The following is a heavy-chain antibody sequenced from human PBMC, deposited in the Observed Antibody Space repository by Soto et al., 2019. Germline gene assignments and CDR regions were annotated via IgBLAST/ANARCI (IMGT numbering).Heavy chain of an antibody. D-gene: IGHD4-4*01. J-gene: IGHJ6*02. V-gene: IGHV1-69*01. Sequence: QVQLVRSGAEVKKPGSSVKVSCKASGGTFSSYAISWVRQAPGQGLEWMGGIIPIFGTANYAQKFQSRVTITADESTSTAYMELSSLRSEDTAVYYCARDLPLPTTTVTTDGMDVWGQGTTVTVSS. CDR3: ARDLPLPTTTVTTDGMDV. CDR1: GGTFSSYA. CDR2: IIPIFGTA.